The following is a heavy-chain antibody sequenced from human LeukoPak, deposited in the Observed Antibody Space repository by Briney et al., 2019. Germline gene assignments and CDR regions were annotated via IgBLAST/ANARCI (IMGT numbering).Heavy chain of an antibody. Sequence: GRSLRLSCAASGFTFDDYAMHWVRQAPGKGLEWVSGISWNSGSIGYADSVKGRFTISRDNAKNSLYLQMNSLRVEDAAMYYCARGGGGDGSGWSTTDYWGQGTLVTVSS. V-gene: IGHV3-9*01. CDR2: ISWNSGSI. D-gene: IGHD6-19*01. CDR1: GFTFDDYA. J-gene: IGHJ4*02. CDR3: ARGGGGDGSGWSTTDY.